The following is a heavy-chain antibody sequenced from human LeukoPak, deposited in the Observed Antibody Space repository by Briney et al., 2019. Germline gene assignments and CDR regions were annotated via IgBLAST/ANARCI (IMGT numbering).Heavy chain of an antibody. D-gene: IGHD6-19*01. CDR3: ATHSYSSGDY. CDR2: IYYSGGT. J-gene: IGHJ4*02. Sequence: SSETLSLTCTVSGGSISSSSYYWGWIRQPPGKGLEWIGSIYYSGGTYYNPSLKSRVTISVDTSKNQFSLKLSSVTAADTAVYYCATHSYSSGDYWGQGTLVTVSS. CDR1: GGSISSSSYY. V-gene: IGHV4-39*01.